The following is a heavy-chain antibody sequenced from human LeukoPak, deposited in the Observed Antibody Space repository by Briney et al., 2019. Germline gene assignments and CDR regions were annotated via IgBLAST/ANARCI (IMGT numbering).Heavy chain of an antibody. J-gene: IGHJ4*02. CDR2: IYHSGST. Sequence: SETLSLTCAVSGYSISSGYYWGWIRQPPGKGLEWIGSIYHSGSTHYNPSLKSRVTISVHTSKNRFSLKLCSVTAADTAVYYCARLDTVIISCDYWSQGTLVTVSS. D-gene: IGHD4-11*01. V-gene: IGHV4-38-2*01. CDR3: ARLDTVIISCDY. CDR1: GYSISSGYY.